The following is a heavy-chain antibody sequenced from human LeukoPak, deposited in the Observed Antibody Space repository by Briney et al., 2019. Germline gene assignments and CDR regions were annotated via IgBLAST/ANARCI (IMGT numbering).Heavy chain of an antibody. CDR2: ISCTGGST. Sequence: PGGSLRPSCAASGFTFSSYAMSWVRQAPGKGLEWVSAISCTGGSTYYADSVKGRFTISRDNSKNTLYLQMNSLRAEDTAVYYCAKGNTMIRGVIIPATYYFDYWGQGTLVTVSS. D-gene: IGHD3-10*01. J-gene: IGHJ4*02. CDR3: AKGNTMIRGVIIPATYYFDY. V-gene: IGHV3-23*01. CDR1: GFTFSSYA.